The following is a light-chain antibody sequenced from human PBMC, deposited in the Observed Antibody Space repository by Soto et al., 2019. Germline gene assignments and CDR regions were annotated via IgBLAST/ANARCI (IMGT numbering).Light chain of an antibody. CDR2: AAS. CDR3: QQYGSSPPIT. J-gene: IGKJ5*01. V-gene: IGKV3-20*01. CDR1: QSVTSNY. Sequence: LFFTHSPCTLSFSPWERATLSCRASQSVTSNYLAWYQQKPGQAPRLLTYAASTRATGIPARFSGSGSGIDFTLTISRLEPEDFAVYYCQQYGSSPPITFGQGTRLEIK.